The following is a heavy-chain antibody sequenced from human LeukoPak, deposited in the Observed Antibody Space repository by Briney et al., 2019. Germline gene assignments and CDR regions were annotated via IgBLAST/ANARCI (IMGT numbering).Heavy chain of an antibody. D-gene: IGHD3-22*01. CDR1: GGSISRSTYY. V-gene: IGHV4-39*01. J-gene: IGHJ4*02. CDR3: ARGKRTGYYYDSSGYYLDY. CDR2: IYHGGTT. Sequence: SETLSLTCTVSGGSISRSTYYWGWIRQPPGKGLEWIGSIYHGGTTYYNPSLKSRVTISVDTSKNQFSLKVSSVTAADTAVYYCARGKRTGYYYDSSGYYLDYWGQGTLVTVSS.